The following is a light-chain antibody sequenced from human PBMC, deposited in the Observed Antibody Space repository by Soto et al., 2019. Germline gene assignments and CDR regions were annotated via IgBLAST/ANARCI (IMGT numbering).Light chain of an antibody. V-gene: IGKV1-27*01. J-gene: IGKJ2*01. Sequence: DIPMTQSPSSLSASVGDRVTITCRASHGISNYLAWYQQKPGKVPKLLIYVASTLQSGVPSRFSGSGSGTDFTLTISSLQPEDVATYYCQQYNSAPYTFGQGTRLEIK. CDR3: QQYNSAPYT. CDR1: HGISNY. CDR2: VAS.